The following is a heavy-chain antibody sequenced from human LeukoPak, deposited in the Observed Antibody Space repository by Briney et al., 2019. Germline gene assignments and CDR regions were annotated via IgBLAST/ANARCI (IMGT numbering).Heavy chain of an antibody. V-gene: IGHV3-66*01. J-gene: IGHJ4*02. CDR1: GFTVSSNY. D-gene: IGHD3-10*01. Sequence: PGGSLRLSCAASGFTVSSNYMSWVRQAPGKGLEWVSVIYSGGSTYYADSVKGRFTISRDNSKNTLYLQMNSLRAEDTAVYYCARDYYGSGSYYEGDYWGQGTLVTVSS. CDR3: ARDYYGSGSYYEGDY. CDR2: IYSGGST.